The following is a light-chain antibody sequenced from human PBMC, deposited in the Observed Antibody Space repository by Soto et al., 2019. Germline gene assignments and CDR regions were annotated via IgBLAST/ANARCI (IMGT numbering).Light chain of an antibody. V-gene: IGLV2-11*01. J-gene: IGLJ2*01. CDR3: CSYAGTYAVV. Sequence: QSVLTQPRSVSGSPGQSVTVSCTGTSSDVGGYNFVSWFQQHPGKAPKLIIYDVTERPSGVPDRFSGSKSGNTASLTISGLQAEDEADYYCCSYAGTYAVVFGGGTKLTVL. CDR1: SSDVGGYNF. CDR2: DVT.